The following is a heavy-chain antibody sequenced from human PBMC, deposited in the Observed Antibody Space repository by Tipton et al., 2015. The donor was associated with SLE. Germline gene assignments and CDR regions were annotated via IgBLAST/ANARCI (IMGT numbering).Heavy chain of an antibody. CDR1: GFTFGDYA. D-gene: IGHD2-15*01. Sequence: SLRLSCTASGFTFGDYAMSWVRQAPGKGLEWVGFIRSKAYGGTTEYAASVKGRFTISRDDSKSIAYLQMNSLKTEDTAVYYCTRGGYCSGGSCSSYYFDYWGQGTLVTVSS. CDR3: TRGGYCSGGSCSSYYFDY. CDR2: IRSKAYGGTT. V-gene: IGHV3-49*04. J-gene: IGHJ4*02.